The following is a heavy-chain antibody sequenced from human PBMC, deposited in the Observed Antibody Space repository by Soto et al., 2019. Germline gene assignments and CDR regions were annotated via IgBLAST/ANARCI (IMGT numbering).Heavy chain of an antibody. CDR1: GFTFSNFA. Sequence: GGSLRLSCSASGFTFSNFAMHWVRQAPGKGLEYVSAINEKGDATYYAASVKGKLIISRDNSKNTLYLQMSSLRAEDTGVYYCVKDRGSWYRDFDYWGQGTLVTVSS. CDR3: VKDRGSWYRDFDY. D-gene: IGHD6-13*01. CDR2: INEKGDAT. J-gene: IGHJ4*02. V-gene: IGHV3-64D*08.